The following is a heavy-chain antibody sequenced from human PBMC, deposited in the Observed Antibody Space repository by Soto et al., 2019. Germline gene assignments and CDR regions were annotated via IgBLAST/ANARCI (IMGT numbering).Heavy chain of an antibody. V-gene: IGHV3-53*01. D-gene: IGHD3-9*01. CDR2: IYSSGTT. Sequence: EVQLVESGGGLIQPGGSLRLSCAASGFTFSDHQMYWVRQAPGRGLEWVSVIYSSGTTYYGDSVKGRFTISRDNSKNTLYLQMNSLRTEDTALYYCARAGSPFHSDSTGYWGFDYWGQGTLVTVSS. CDR1: GFTFSDHQ. CDR3: ARAGSPFHSDSTGYWGFDY. J-gene: IGHJ4*02.